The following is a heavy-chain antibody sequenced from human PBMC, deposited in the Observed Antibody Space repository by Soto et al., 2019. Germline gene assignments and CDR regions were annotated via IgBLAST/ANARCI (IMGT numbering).Heavy chain of an antibody. CDR1: GGTFSSYA. Sequence: SVKVSFKASGGTFSSYAISWLRQAPGQGLEWMGGIIPIFGTANYAQKFQGRVTITADESTSTAYMELSSLRSEDTAVYYCAREGNKNPLDYWGQGTLVTVSS. J-gene: IGHJ4*02. V-gene: IGHV1-69*13. CDR3: AREGNKNPLDY. CDR2: IIPIFGTA.